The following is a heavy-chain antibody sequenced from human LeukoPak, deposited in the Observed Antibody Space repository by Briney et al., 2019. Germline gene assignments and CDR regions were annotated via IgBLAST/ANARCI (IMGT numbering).Heavy chain of an antibody. Sequence: GASVKVSCKASGGTFSSYAISWVRQAPGQGLEWMGGIIPIFGTANYAQKFQGRVTITADKSTSTAYMELSSLRSEDTAVYYCARWATPRDGADRYYFDYWGQGTLVTVSS. D-gene: IGHD3-10*01. CDR1: GGTFSSYA. J-gene: IGHJ4*02. V-gene: IGHV1-69*06. CDR3: ARWATPRDGADRYYFDY. CDR2: IIPIFGTA.